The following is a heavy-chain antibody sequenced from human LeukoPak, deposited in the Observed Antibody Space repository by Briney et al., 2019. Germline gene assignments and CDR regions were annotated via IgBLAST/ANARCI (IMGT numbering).Heavy chain of an antibody. D-gene: IGHD3-22*01. Sequence: GGSLRLSCAASGFTFSSYSMNWVRQAPGKGLEWVSHINIVNNAIYYSDSVEGRFTISRDNAENSLFLQLNSLRADDTAVYYCVRLWDNSGFFGYWGQGALVTVSS. CDR3: VRLWDNSGFFGY. CDR2: INIVNNAI. CDR1: GFTFSSYS. J-gene: IGHJ4*02. V-gene: IGHV3-48*04.